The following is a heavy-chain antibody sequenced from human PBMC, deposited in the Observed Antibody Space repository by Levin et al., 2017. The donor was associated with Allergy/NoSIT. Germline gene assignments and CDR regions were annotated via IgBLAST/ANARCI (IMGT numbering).Heavy chain of an antibody. Sequence: GGSLRLSCAASGFTFSSYAMSWVRQAPGKGLEWVSAISGSGGSTYYADSVKGRFTISRDNSKNTLYLQMNSLRAEDTAVYYCAKDLAAGYDYIWGSYRYPWDYWGQGTLVTVSS. CDR3: AKDLAAGYDYIWGSYRYPWDY. J-gene: IGHJ4*02. CDR2: ISGSGGST. CDR1: GFTFSSYA. V-gene: IGHV3-23*01. D-gene: IGHD3-16*02.